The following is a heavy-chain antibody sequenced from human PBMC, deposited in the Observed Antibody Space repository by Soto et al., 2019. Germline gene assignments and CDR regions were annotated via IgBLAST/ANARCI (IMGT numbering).Heavy chain of an antibody. CDR1: GFTFSSYG. Sequence: GGSLRLSCAASGFTFSSYGMHWVRQAPGKGLEWVAVISYDGSNKYYADSVKGRFTISRDNSKNTLYLQMNSLRAEDTAVYYCAKDLSGLRWYNDAFDIWGQGTMVTV. CDR3: AKDLSGLRWYNDAFDI. J-gene: IGHJ3*02. D-gene: IGHD4-17*01. V-gene: IGHV3-30*18. CDR2: ISYDGSNK.